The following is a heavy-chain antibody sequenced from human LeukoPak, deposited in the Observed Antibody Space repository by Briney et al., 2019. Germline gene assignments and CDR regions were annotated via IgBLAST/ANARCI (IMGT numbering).Heavy chain of an antibody. Sequence: ASVKVSCKASGGTFSSYAISWVRQAPGQGLEWMGGIIPIFGTANYAQKFQGRVTITADESTSTAYVELSSLRSEDTAVYYCARDPTAYCGGDCYSYDAFDIWGQGTMVTVSS. CDR3: ARDPTAYCGGDCYSYDAFDI. CDR1: GGTFSSYA. V-gene: IGHV1-69*13. CDR2: IIPIFGTA. J-gene: IGHJ3*02. D-gene: IGHD2-21*02.